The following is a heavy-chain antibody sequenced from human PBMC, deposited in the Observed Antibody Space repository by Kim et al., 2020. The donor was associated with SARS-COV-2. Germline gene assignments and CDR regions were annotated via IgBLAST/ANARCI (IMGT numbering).Heavy chain of an antibody. CDR3: AKVGWDSSGWGLYYFDY. V-gene: IGHV3-23*01. J-gene: IGHJ4*02. D-gene: IGHD6-19*01. Sequence: GKGRFTISRDNSKNTLYLQMNSLRAEDTAVYYCAKVGWDSSGWGLYYFDYWGQGTLVTVSS.